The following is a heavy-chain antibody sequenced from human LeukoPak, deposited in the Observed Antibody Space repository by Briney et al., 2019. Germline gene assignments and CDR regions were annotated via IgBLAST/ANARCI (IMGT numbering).Heavy chain of an antibody. J-gene: IGHJ3*02. CDR3: ASYVDTAMAAGVAFDI. D-gene: IGHD5-18*01. CDR1: GFTVSSNY. V-gene: IGHV3-53*01. CDR2: IYSGGST. Sequence: GGSLRLSCAASGFTVSSNYMSWVRQAPGKGLEWVSVIYSGGSTYYADSVKGRFTISRDNSKNTLYLQMNSLRAEDTAVYCCASYVDTAMAAGVAFDIWGQGTMVTVSS.